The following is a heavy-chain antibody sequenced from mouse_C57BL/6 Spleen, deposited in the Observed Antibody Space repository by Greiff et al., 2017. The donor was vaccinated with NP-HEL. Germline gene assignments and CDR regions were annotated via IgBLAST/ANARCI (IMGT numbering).Heavy chain of an antibody. J-gene: IGHJ2*01. D-gene: IGHD4-1*01. V-gene: IGHV1-52*01. Sequence: VQLQQPGAELVRPGSSVKLSCKASGYTFTSYWMHWVKQRPIQGLEWIGNIDPSDSETHYNQKFKDKATLTVDKSSSTAYMQLSSLTSEDSAVYYCARFGVGPLDYWGQGTTLTVSS. CDR1: GYTFTSYW. CDR2: IDPSDSET. CDR3: ARFGVGPLDY.